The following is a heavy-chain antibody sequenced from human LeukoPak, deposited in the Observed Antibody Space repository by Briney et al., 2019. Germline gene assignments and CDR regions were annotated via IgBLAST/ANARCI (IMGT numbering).Heavy chain of an antibody. D-gene: IGHD6-19*01. Sequence: SETLSLTCTVSGGSISSYYWSWIRQPPGKGLEWIGYIYYSGSTNYNPSLKSRVTMSVDTSKNQFSLKLTSVTAADTAVYYCGRGSGRTLSPFDYWGQGTLVTVSS. CDR1: GGSISSYY. CDR3: GRGSGRTLSPFDY. CDR2: IYYSGST. J-gene: IGHJ4*02. V-gene: IGHV4-59*01.